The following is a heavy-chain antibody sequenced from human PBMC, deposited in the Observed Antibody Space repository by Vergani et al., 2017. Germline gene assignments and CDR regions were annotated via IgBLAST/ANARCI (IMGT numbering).Heavy chain of an antibody. D-gene: IGHD2-21*02. J-gene: IGHJ3*02. CDR3: ARRVAYCGGDCFDAFDI. CDR2: IYPGDSDT. CDR1: GYSFTNYW. Sequence: VQLVQSGAEVKKPGESLKISCKGSGYSFTNYWIGWVRQMPGKGLEWMGIIYPGDSDTRYSPSFQGQVTISADKSISTAHLQWSSLKASDTAMYYCARRVAYCGGDCFDAFDIWGQGTMVTVSS. V-gene: IGHV5-51*01.